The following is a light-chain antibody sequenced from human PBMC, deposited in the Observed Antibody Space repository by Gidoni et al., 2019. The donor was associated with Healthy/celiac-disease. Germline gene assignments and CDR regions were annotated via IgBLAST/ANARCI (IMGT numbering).Light chain of an antibody. CDR2: GAS. CDR3: QQYNNWPPYT. V-gene: IGKV3-15*01. Sequence: ELVMPQSLATLSVSPGERATLSCRASQSVSSNLAWYQQKPGQAPRLLIYGASTRATGIPARFSGSGSGTEFTLTISSLQSEDFAVYYCQQYNNWPPYTFGQGTKLEIK. CDR1: QSVSSN. J-gene: IGKJ2*01.